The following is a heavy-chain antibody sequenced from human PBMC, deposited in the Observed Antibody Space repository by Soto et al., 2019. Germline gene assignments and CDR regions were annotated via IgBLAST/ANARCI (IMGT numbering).Heavy chain of an antibody. Sequence: GGSLRLSCAASGFTFSDYYMSWIRQAPGKGLEWVSYISSSGSTIYYADSVKGRFTISRDNAKNSLYLQMNSLRAEDTAVYYCARGLVLRFLEWLPTDYWGQGTLVTVSS. CDR2: ISSSGSTI. CDR3: ARGLVLRFLEWLPTDY. J-gene: IGHJ4*02. V-gene: IGHV3-11*01. CDR1: GFTFSDYY. D-gene: IGHD3-3*01.